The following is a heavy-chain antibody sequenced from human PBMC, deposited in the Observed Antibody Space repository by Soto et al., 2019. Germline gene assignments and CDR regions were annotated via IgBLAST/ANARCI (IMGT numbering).Heavy chain of an antibody. D-gene: IGHD2-2*01. CDR3: ASGLVVPAGIRYYYYGMDV. Sequence: QVQLVQSGAEVKKPGSSVKVSCKASGGTFSNYAISWVRQAPGQVLEWMGGIIPIFNTANYAQKFQGRVTITADKSTSTAYMALSSLRSEDTAVYYCASGLVVPAGIRYYYYGMDVWGQGTTVTVSS. CDR1: GGTFSNYA. J-gene: IGHJ6*02. V-gene: IGHV1-69*06. CDR2: IIPIFNTA.